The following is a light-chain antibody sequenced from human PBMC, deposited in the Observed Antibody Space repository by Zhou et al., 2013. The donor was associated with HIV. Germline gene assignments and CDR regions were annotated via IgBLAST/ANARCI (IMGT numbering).Light chain of an antibody. V-gene: IGLV2-8*01. Sequence: QSALTQPPSASGSPGQSVTISCTGTSSDVGGYNYVSWYQLHPGKAPKLILYEVSKRPSGVPDRFSGSKSGNTASLTISGLQSEDEADYYCCSYGGSRTLVFGGGTKLTVL. J-gene: IGLJ3*02. CDR2: EVS. CDR1: SSDVGGYNY. CDR3: CSYGGSRTLV.